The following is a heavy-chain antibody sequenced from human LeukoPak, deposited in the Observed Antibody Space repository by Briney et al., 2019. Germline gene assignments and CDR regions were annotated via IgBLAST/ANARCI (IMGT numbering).Heavy chain of an antibody. CDR1: GYSLSELS. J-gene: IGHJ5*01. CDR3: ATEKDLLLDS. Sequence: GSVKVSCKVSGYSLSELSTHWVRQAPGQGLEWMGGFDPGDDETIYAQKFQGRVTMTEDTSTDTAYLELSSLRSEDTAVYSCATEKDLLLDSWGQGTPVTVSS. CDR2: FDPGDDET. V-gene: IGHV1-24*01. D-gene: IGHD1-26*01.